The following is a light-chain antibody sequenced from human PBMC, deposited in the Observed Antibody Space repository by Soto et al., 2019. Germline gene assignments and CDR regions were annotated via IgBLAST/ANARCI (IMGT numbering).Light chain of an antibody. CDR2: KDS. J-gene: IGLJ2*01. CDR1: ALPKQY. CDR3: QSADSSGTHVV. V-gene: IGLV3-25*03. Sequence: SYELTQPPSVSVSPGQTARITCSGDALPKQYAYWYQQKPGQAPVLVIYKDSERPSGIPERFSGSSSGTTVTLTLSGVQAEDEADYYCQSADSSGTHVVFGGGTKLTVL.